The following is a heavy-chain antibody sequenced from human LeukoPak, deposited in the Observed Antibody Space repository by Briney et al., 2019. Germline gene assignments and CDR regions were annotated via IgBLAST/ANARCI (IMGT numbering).Heavy chain of an antibody. D-gene: IGHD6-13*01. CDR3: ARGLYSSSWYYYYYYGMDV. J-gene: IGHJ6*02. CDR1: GYTFTSYD. Sequence: ASVKASCKASGYTFTSYDINWVRQATGQGLEWMGWMNPNSGNTGYAQKFQGRVTMTRNTSISTAYMELSSLRSEDTAVYYCARGLYSSSWYYYYYYGMDVWGQGTTVTVSS. V-gene: IGHV1-8*01. CDR2: MNPNSGNT.